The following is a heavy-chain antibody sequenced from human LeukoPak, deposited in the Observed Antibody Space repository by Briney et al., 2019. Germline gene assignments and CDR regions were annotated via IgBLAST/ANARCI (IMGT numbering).Heavy chain of an antibody. J-gene: IGHJ6*02. D-gene: IGHD6-19*01. V-gene: IGHV3-7*04. Sequence: GGSLRLSCAASGFTFSSYWMSWVRQAPGKGLEWVANIKQDGREKYYVDSVKGRFTISRDNAKNSLYLQMNSLRAEDTAVYYCAREAAVARYGMDVWGQGTTVTVSS. CDR2: IKQDGREK. CDR1: GFTFSSYW. CDR3: AREAAVARYGMDV.